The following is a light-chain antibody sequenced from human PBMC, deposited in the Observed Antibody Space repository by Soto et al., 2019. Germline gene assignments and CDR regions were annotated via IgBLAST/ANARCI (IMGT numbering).Light chain of an antibody. CDR3: QQYNSYSLIT. CDR2: KAS. V-gene: IGKV1-5*03. Sequence: DIQITQSPSTLSGSVGDRVTITCRARQSISSWLSWYPQRPGKAPKLLIYKASSLESGVPSRFSGSGSGTEFTLTISSLQPDDFATYYCQQYNSYSLITFGQGTRLET. CDR1: QSISSW. J-gene: IGKJ5*01.